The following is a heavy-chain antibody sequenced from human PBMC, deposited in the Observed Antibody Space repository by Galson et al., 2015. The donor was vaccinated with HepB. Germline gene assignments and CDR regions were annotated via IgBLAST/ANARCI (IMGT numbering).Heavy chain of an antibody. V-gene: IGHV1-18*01. CDR2: INTYNRDT. CDR1: GYTFSTYS. D-gene: IGHD2-15*01. CDR3: ARGALVAVVGGTLNNWFDP. J-gene: IGHJ5*02. Sequence: SVKVSCKASGYTFSTYSITWVRQAPGQGLEWMGWINTYNRDTNYAQKFQGRVTLTADTSTSTAYMELRSLRSDDTAVYSCARGALVAVVGGTLNNWFDPWGQGTQVTVSS.